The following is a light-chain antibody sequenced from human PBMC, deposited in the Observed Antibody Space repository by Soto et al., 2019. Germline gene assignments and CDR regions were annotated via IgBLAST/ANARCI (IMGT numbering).Light chain of an antibody. CDR1: QSVSSN. J-gene: IGKJ5*01. CDR3: QQRSNWPLT. V-gene: IGKV3D-20*02. CDR2: GTS. Sequence: EIVMTQSPATLSVSPGERATLSCRASQSVSSNLAWYQQKPGQAPRLLIYGTSSRATGIPDRFSGSGSGTDFTLTISRLEPEDFAVYYCQQRSNWPLTFGQGTRREIK.